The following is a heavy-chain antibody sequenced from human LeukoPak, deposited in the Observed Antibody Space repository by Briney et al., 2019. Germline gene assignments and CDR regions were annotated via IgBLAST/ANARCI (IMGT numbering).Heavy chain of an antibody. CDR1: GGPLITTTYF. V-gene: IGHV4-39*07. Sequence: SETLSLTCTVSGGPLITTTYFWGWLRQPPGKGLEWIGTVFYSGSTYYNPSLKSRVTISVDPSKNQFSLSLSSVTAAETAVYYCAREPAAALFLPGSYFDYWGQRTLVPVSS. CDR2: VFYSGST. CDR3: AREPAAALFLPGSYFDY. J-gene: IGHJ4*02. D-gene: IGHD6-13*01.